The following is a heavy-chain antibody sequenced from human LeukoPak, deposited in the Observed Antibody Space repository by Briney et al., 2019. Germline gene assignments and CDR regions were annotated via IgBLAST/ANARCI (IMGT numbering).Heavy chain of an antibody. V-gene: IGHV3-53*01. CDR1: GFTVSSNS. D-gene: IGHD4-23*01. Sequence: PGGSLRLSCTVSGFTVSSNSMSWVRQAPGKGLEWVSFIYSDNTHYSGSVKGRFTISRDNSKNTLYLQMNSLRAEDTAFYYCPKPLLIPGNWGPGTLVTVSS. CDR2: IYSDNT. CDR3: PKPLLIPGN. J-gene: IGHJ4*02.